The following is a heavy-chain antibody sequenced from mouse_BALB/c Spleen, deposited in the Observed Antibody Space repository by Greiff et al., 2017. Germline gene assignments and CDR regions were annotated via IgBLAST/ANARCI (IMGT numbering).Heavy chain of an antibody. CDR1: GFTFSSFG. CDR3: ARSFAMGNLAWFAY. D-gene: IGHD2-1*01. CDR2: ISSGSSTI. Sequence: EVKLVESGGGLVQPGGSRKLSCAASGFTFSSFGMHWVRQAPEKGLEWVAYISSGSSTIYYADTVKGRFTISRDNPKNTLFLQMTSLRSEDTAMYYCARSFAMGNLAWFAYWGQGTLVTVSA. V-gene: IGHV5-17*02. J-gene: IGHJ3*01.